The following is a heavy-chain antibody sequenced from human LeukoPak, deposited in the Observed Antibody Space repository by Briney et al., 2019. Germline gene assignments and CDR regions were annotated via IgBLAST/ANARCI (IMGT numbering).Heavy chain of an antibody. CDR1: GFTFSSYA. Sequence: GGSLRLSCAASGFTFSSYAMHWVRQAPGKGLEYVSAISSNGGSTYYANSVKGRFTISRDNSKNTLYLQMGSLRAEDMAVYYCASSLRGSAFDIWGQGTMVTVSS. CDR2: ISSNGGST. V-gene: IGHV3-64*01. J-gene: IGHJ3*02. CDR3: ASSLRGSAFDI. D-gene: IGHD3-16*01.